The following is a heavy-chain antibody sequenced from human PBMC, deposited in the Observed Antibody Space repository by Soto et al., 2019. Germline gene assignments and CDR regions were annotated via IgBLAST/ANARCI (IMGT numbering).Heavy chain of an antibody. CDR2: INHSGST. J-gene: IGHJ4*02. D-gene: IGHD6-19*01. Sequence: PSETLSLTCAVYGGSFSCYYWSWIRQPPGKGLEWIGEINHSGSTNYNPSLKSRVTISVDTSKNQFSLKLSSVTAADTAVYYCARVAAVPGRRGWFDYWGQGTLVTVSS. V-gene: IGHV4-34*01. CDR1: GGSFSCYY. CDR3: ARVAAVPGRRGWFDY.